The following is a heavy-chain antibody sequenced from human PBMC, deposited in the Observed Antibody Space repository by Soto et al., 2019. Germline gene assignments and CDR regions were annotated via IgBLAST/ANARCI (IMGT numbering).Heavy chain of an antibody. CDR3: ARDSMVRGFITSETYYYYYYGMDV. CDR1: GYTFTSYV. Sequence: QVQLVQSGAEVKKPGASVKVSCKASGYTFTSYVISWVRQAPGQGLEWMGWISAYNGNTNYAQKLQGRVTMTTDTLTSTASMEVRSLRYDDTAVYYCARDSMVRGFITSETYYYYYYGMDVWGQGTTVTVSS. J-gene: IGHJ6*02. D-gene: IGHD3-10*01. CDR2: ISAYNGNT. V-gene: IGHV1-18*01.